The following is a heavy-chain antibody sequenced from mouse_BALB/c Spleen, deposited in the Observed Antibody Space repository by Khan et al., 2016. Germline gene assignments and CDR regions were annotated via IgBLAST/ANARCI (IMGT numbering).Heavy chain of an antibody. CDR2: IYPGDGDT. CDR1: GYVFSSYW. CDR3: ARTSSDGSFDY. J-gene: IGHJ3*01. D-gene: IGHD1-1*02. Sequence: QVQLQQSGAELVRPGSSVKISCKASGYVFSSYWMNWVKQRPGKGLEWIGQIYPGDGDTSYNGKFKDKATLTADKSSITAYMQLSSLTSEDSAVYFGARTSSDGSFDYWGQGTLVTVSA. V-gene: IGHV1-80*01.